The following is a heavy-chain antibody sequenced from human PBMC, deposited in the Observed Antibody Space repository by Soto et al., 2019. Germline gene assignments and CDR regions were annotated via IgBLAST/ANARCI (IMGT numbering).Heavy chain of an antibody. D-gene: IGHD3-10*01. Sequence: QVQLVQSGTEVKKPGSSVKVSCKASGDTFSCYTINWVRQAPGLGLEWVGRINPIVSMSNYAQKFQGRVSMTADKSTSTAYMELRSLRSDDTAMYFCAASYGSGYRAFDYWGQGALVSVSS. CDR3: AASYGSGYRAFDY. J-gene: IGHJ4*02. V-gene: IGHV1-69*02. CDR2: INPIVSMS. CDR1: GDTFSCYT.